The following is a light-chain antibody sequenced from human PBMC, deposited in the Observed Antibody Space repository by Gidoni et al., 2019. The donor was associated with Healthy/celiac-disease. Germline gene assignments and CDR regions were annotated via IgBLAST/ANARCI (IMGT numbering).Light chain of an antibody. J-gene: IGKJ3*01. CDR1: QSVSSN. CDR2: GAS. Sequence: ELVMTQSPATLSVSPGERATLSCRASQSVSSNLAWYQQKPGQAPRLLIYGASTRATGIPARFSGSGSGTEFTLTISSLQSEDFAVYYCQQYNNWPFXXXPGTKVDI. V-gene: IGKV3-15*01. CDR3: QQYNNWPFX.